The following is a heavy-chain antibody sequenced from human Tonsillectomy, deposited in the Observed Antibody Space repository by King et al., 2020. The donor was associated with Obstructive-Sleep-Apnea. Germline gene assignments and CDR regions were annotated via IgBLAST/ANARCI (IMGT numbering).Heavy chain of an antibody. V-gene: IGHV4-30-2*01. CDR2: IYHSGST. CDR3: ARLLQGYCSGGGCRRPGAFDI. CDR1: GGSISSGGYS. J-gene: IGHJ3*02. Sequence: MQLQESGSGLVKPSQTLSLTCAVSGGSISSGGYSWSWIRQPPGKGLEWIGYIYHSGSTYYNPSLKSRVTISVDRSKNQFSLKLSPVTAADTSVYYWARLLQGYCSGGGCRRPGAFDIWGQGTMVTVSS. D-gene: IGHD2-15*01.